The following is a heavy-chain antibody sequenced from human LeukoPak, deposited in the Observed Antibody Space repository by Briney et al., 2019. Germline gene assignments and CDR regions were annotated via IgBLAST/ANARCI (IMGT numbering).Heavy chain of an antibody. CDR1: GFSFSSYV. V-gene: IGHV3-30*01. CDR3: ARDPQTIAAGGTLDY. J-gene: IGHJ4*02. D-gene: IGHD6-13*01. Sequence: GGSLRLSCAASGFSFSSYVMHWVRQAPGKGLEWVAIISYDGRNKYYADSVKGRFTISRDNFKNTLYLQMNSLRTEDTAVYYCARDPQTIAAGGTLDYWGQGTLVTVSS. CDR2: ISYDGRNK.